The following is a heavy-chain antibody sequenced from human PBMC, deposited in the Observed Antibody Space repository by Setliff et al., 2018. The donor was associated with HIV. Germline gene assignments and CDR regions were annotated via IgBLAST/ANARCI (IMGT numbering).Heavy chain of an antibody. CDR1: GFTFSNAW. J-gene: IGHJ4*02. Sequence: GGSLRLSCAASGFTFSNAWMNWVRQAPGKGLEWVDRIQSKADGGTTNYAAIGKGRFTISRDDSKNTVYLQMNSLKFDDTGLYYCATGPLDYWGQGTLVTVSS. V-gene: IGHV3-15*07. CDR3: ATGPLDY. CDR2: IQSKADGGTT.